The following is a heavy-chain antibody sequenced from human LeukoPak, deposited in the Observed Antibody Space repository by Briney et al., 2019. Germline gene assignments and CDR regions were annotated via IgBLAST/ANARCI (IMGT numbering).Heavy chain of an antibody. Sequence: SETLSLTCTVSGGSISSYYWSWIRQPPGKGLEWIGYIYYSGSTNYNPSLKSRVTISVDTSKNQFSLKLSSVTAADTAVYYCARQGDGGYYLDYFDYWGQGTLVTVSS. CDR3: ARQGDGGYYLDYFDY. V-gene: IGHV4-59*01. D-gene: IGHD2/OR15-2a*01. CDR2: IYYSGST. CDR1: GGSISSYY. J-gene: IGHJ4*02.